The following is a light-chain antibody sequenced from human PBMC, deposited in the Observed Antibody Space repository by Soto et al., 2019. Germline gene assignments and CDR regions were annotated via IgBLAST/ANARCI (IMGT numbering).Light chain of an antibody. J-gene: IGKJ1*01. CDR2: GTS. CDR3: QQYHISFRA. CDR1: QSVINNY. Sequence: VLTQSPGTLSLSPGDSATLSCTTSQSVINNYVAWYQQKPGQAPRLIIYGTSGRATGIPDRFTAGGSGTDFTLTISRLEPYDFAVSYCQQYHISFRAFSQGTKV. V-gene: IGKV3-20*01.